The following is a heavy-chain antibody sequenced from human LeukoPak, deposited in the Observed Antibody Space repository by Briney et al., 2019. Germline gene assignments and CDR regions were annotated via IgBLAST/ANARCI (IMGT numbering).Heavy chain of an antibody. CDR1: GGSISSYY. CDR2: IYTSGST. V-gene: IGHV4-4*07. Sequence: SETLSLTCTVSGGSISSYYWIWIRQPAGKGLEWIGRIYTSGSTNYNPSLKSRVTMSVDTSKNQFSLKLSSVTAADTAVYYCTRDSIAAAAFTPPNWFDPWGQGTLVTVSS. D-gene: IGHD6-13*01. J-gene: IGHJ5*02. CDR3: TRDSIAAAAFTPPNWFDP.